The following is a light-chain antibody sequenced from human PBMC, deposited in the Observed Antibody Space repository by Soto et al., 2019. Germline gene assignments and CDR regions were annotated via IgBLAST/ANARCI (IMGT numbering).Light chain of an antibody. CDR3: QQRANWPPLT. J-gene: IGKJ4*01. CDR2: DAS. CDR1: QSVSNY. Sequence: EIVLTQSPDILSLSPGERATLSCRASQSVSNYLAWYQQKPGQAPRLLSYDASNRDTGIPPRFSGSGSGTDFPLTISSLEPEDFAGYYCQQRANWPPLTFGGGTKVEIK. V-gene: IGKV3-11*01.